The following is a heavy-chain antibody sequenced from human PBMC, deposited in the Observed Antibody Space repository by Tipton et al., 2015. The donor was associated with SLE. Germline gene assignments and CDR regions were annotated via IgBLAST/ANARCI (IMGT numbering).Heavy chain of an antibody. D-gene: IGHD2-2*01. Sequence: TLSLTCTVSGGSISSYYWSWIRQPPGKGLAWIGYIYYSGSTNYNPSLKSRVTISVDTSKNQFSLKLSSVTAADTAVYYCARGDCSSTSCLDYWGQGTLVTVSS. V-gene: IGHV4-59*01. CDR1: GGSISSYY. CDR3: ARGDCSSTSCLDY. J-gene: IGHJ4*02. CDR2: IYYSGST.